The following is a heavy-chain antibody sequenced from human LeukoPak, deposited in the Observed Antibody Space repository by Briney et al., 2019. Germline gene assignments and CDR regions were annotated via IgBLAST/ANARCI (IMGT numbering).Heavy chain of an antibody. CDR2: IYYSGST. CDR3: ARHLDIAASGTFDY. J-gene: IGHJ4*02. CDR1: GGPMSIQH. Sequence: NSSETLSLTCTVSGGPMSIQHWSYIRQPPGKGLEWIGYIYYSGSTNYKPSLKSRVTISVDTSKNQFSLKLTSVTAADTAVYYCARHLDIAASGTFDYWGQGTLVTVSS. D-gene: IGHD6-13*01. V-gene: IGHV4-59*08.